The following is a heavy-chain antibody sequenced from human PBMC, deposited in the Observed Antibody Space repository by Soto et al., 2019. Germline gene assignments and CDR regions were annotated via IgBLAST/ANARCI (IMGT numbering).Heavy chain of an antibody. J-gene: IGHJ5*02. Sequence: SETLSLTCAVSGGSISSGGYSWSWIRQPPGKGLEWIGSIYYNGSTYYNPSLKSRVTLSVDTSKNQFSLKLTSVTASDTALYYCARQRVIPGTPTNWFDPWGQGTLVTVSS. CDR2: IYYNGST. CDR3: ARQRVIPGTPTNWFDP. CDR1: GGSISSGGYS. V-gene: IGHV4-30-2*03. D-gene: IGHD2-15*01.